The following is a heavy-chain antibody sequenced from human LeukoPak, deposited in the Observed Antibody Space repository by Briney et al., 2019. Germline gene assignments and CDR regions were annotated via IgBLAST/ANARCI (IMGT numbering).Heavy chain of an antibody. CDR2: IYYSGST. Sequence: SETLSPTCTVSGGSISGYYWSWIRQPPGKGLEYIGYIYYSGSTNYNPSLKSRVTISVDTSKNQSSLKLSSVTAADTAVYYCARASGRWLQLGFDYWGQGTLVTVSS. J-gene: IGHJ4*02. D-gene: IGHD5-24*01. CDR1: GGSISGYY. V-gene: IGHV4-59*01. CDR3: ARASGRWLQLGFDY.